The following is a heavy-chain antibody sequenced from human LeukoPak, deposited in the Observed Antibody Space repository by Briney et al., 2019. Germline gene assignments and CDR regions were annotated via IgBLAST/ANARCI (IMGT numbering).Heavy chain of an antibody. J-gene: IGHJ3*01. CDR1: GFIFKDYV. CDR3: AKDKASHYETLTGYASAAFDV. Sequence: GGSLRLSCVASGFIFKDYVMSWVRQAPGKGLEWVSGFSGSGDRTYYTESAKGRFTISRDISKNTLYLHMNNLGAEDTAVYYCAKDKASHYETLTGYASAAFDVWGQGTKVTVSS. D-gene: IGHD3-9*01. CDR2: FSGSGDRT. V-gene: IGHV3-23*01.